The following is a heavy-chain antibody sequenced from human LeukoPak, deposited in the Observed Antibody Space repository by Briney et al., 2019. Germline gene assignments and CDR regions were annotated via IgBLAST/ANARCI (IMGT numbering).Heavy chain of an antibody. D-gene: IGHD3-3*01. J-gene: IGHJ4*02. CDR1: GYTFTGYY. CDR3: ARIWINTKYPKYYFDY. V-gene: IGHV1-2*02. Sequence: VASVKVSCKASGYTFTGYYIHWVRQAPGQGLEWMGWINPNSGGTNYAQKFQGRVTMTRDTSITTAYMDLIRLTSDDTAVYYCARIWINTKYPKYYFDYWGQGTLVTVSS. CDR2: INPNSGGT.